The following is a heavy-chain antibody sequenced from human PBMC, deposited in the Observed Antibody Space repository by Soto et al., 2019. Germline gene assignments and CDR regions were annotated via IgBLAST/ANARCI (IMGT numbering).Heavy chain of an antibody. CDR1: GYSISSSNW. Sequence: QVQLQESCPGLVKPSDTLSLTCAVSGYSISSSNWWGWIRQPPGKGLEWIGYIYYSGTTYYNPSRNSRVTMSVDTSKNQFSLKLTSVTAVDTAVYYCARREIQGPIDYWGQGTLVTVSS. V-gene: IGHV4-28*01. D-gene: IGHD1-26*01. CDR3: ARREIQGPIDY. CDR2: IYYSGTT. J-gene: IGHJ4*02.